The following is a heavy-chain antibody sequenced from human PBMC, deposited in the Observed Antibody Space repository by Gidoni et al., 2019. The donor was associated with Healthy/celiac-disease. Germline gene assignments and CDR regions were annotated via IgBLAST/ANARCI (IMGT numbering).Heavy chain of an antibody. Sequence: QVQLVESGGGVVQPGRSLRLSCAAPGFTFSDYAMHWVRQAPGKGLEWVAVISYDGNNKYYADSVKGRFTFSRDNSKNTLYLQMNSLRAEDTAVYYCARVPGNDYGAFDIWGQGTMVTVSS. CDR2: ISYDGNNK. CDR3: ARVPGNDYGAFDI. J-gene: IGHJ3*02. V-gene: IGHV3-30-3*01. D-gene: IGHD4-17*01. CDR1: GFTFSDYA.